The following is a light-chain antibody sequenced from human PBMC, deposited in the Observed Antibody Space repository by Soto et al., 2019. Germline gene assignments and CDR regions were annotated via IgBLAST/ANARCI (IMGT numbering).Light chain of an antibody. CDR2: GNS. V-gene: IGLV1-40*01. CDR3: QSYDNSLRGV. Sequence: QSVLTQPPSVSGAPGQRVTISCTGSSSKIGSPYDVHWYQQLPGTAPKLLIYGNSNRPSGVPDRFSGSKSGTSASLAISGLQAEDEADYYCQSYDNSLRGVFGGGTKLTVL. CDR1: SSKIGSPYD. J-gene: IGLJ2*01.